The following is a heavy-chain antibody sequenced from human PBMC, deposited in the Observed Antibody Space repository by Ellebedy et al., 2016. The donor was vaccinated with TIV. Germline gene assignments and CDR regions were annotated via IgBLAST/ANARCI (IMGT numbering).Heavy chain of an antibody. V-gene: IGHV3-23*01. CDR1: GFTFSSYA. CDR3: ANTLLWFGELSRYYGMDV. Sequence: GESLKISXAASGFTFSSYAMSWVRQAPGKGLEWVSAISGSGGNTYYADSVKGRFTISRDNSKNTLYLQMNSLRAEDTAVYYCANTLLWFGELSRYYGMDVWGQGTTVTVSS. J-gene: IGHJ6*02. CDR2: ISGSGGNT. D-gene: IGHD3-10*01.